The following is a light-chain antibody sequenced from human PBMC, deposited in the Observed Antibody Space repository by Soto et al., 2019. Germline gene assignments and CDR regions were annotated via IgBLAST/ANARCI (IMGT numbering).Light chain of an antibody. J-gene: IGLJ3*02. CDR2: YDD. Sequence: QSVLTQPPSVSDAPRQRVTISCSGSSSNIGNNAVNWYQQFPGKAPKLLIYYDDLLSSGVSDRFSGSKSGTSASLAISGLQSEDEADYYCVTWDDSLNGPVFGGGTKLTVL. CDR1: SSNIGNNA. V-gene: IGLV1-36*01. CDR3: VTWDDSLNGPV.